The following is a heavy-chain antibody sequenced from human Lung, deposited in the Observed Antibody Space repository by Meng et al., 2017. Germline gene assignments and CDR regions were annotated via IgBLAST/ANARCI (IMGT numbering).Heavy chain of an antibody. Sequence: QVQLVQSGADVKKPGASVKVSCKASGYTFTAYYIHWVRQAPGQWLEWMGRINPNSGGTNFAQKLQGRVIMTRDTSISTAYMELSSLGFDDTAVYYCAKALGWGSSPDYWGQGILVTVSS. CDR2: INPNSGGT. V-gene: IGHV1-2*06. CDR3: AKALGWGSSPDY. CDR1: GYTFTAYY. D-gene: IGHD2-21*01. J-gene: IGHJ4*02.